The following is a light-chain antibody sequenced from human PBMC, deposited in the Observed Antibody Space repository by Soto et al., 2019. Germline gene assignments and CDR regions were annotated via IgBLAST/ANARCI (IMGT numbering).Light chain of an antibody. J-gene: IGKJ2*01. CDR2: DAS. Sequence: DIQMTQSPSTLSASVGDRVTITCRASQSISRWLAWYQQKPGKAPRALIYDASSLKSGVPSRFSGSGSGTEFTLTISSLKPDDFATDYCQQYNSFEVHTFGQGTKVAIK. CDR1: QSISRW. CDR3: QQYNSFEVHT. V-gene: IGKV1-5*01.